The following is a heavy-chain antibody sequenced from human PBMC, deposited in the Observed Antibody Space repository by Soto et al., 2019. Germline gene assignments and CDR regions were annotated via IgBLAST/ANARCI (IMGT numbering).Heavy chain of an antibody. J-gene: IGHJ4*02. CDR2: INHSGST. CDR1: GGSFSGYY. D-gene: IGHD2-15*01. Sequence: QVQLQQWGAGLLKPSETLSLTCAVYGGSFSGYYWSWIRQPPGKGLEWIGEINHSGSTNYNPSLTSRVTISVDTSKNQFSLKLSSVTAADTAVYYCARGLFCSGGSCYPFDYWGQGTLVTVSS. V-gene: IGHV4-34*01. CDR3: ARGLFCSGGSCYPFDY.